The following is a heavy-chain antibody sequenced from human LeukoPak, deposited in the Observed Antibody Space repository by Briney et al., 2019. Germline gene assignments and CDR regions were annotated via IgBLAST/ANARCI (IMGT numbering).Heavy chain of an antibody. Sequence: GGSLRLSCAASGFAFNNYVMTWVRQAPGKGLDWFSAISGSGDSTYYADSVKGRFTFSRDSSKSTLYLQMTSLTAEDTAVYYCAKGSGASRPYYLDYWGRGTLVTVSS. CDR1: GFAFNNYV. V-gene: IGHV3-23*01. CDR3: AKGSGASRPYYLDY. CDR2: ISGSGDST. J-gene: IGHJ4*02. D-gene: IGHD3-10*01.